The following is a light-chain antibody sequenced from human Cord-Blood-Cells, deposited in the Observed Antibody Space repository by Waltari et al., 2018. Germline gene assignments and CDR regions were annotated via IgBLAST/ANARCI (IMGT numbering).Light chain of an antibody. Sequence: DIQMTQSPSSLSASVGDRVTITCRASQSISSYLNWYQQKPGKAPKLLIYAASSLQSGAPSRFSGSGSGTDFTLTISSLQPEDFATYYGQQSYSTPPWTFGQGTKVEIK. CDR3: QQSYSTPPWT. V-gene: IGKV1-39*01. J-gene: IGKJ1*01. CDR2: AAS. CDR1: QSISSY.